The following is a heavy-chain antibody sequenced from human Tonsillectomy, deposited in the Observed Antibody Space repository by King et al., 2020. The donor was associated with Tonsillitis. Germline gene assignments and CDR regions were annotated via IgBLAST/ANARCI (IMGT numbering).Heavy chain of an antibody. D-gene: IGHD6-19*01. V-gene: IGHV4-59*11. CDR1: GGSLSSHH. CDR2: LYYSGST. Sequence: VQLQESGPGLVKPSETLSLTCTVSGGSLSSHHWSWVRQSPGKGLEWIGYLYYSGSTKYNPSLKSRVTISGDTAKNQLSLKLASVTAADTAVYFCAGTRSSAFYYDFWGQGSLVTVSS. CDR3: AGTRSSAFYYDF. J-gene: IGHJ4*02.